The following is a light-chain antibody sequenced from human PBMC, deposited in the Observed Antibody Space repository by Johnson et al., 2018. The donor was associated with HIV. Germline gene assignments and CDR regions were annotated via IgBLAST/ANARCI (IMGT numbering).Light chain of an antibody. J-gene: IGLJ1*01. V-gene: IGLV1-51*01. CDR2: DNN. Sequence: SVLTQPPSVSAAPGQKVTISCSGSNSNIGNNYVSWYQQFPGTAPKLLIYDNNKRPSGIPDRFSGSKSGTSATLGITGLQTGDEAEYYCGTWESSLSGTDVFGTVTKVTGL. CDR1: NSNIGNNY. CDR3: GTWESSLSGTDV.